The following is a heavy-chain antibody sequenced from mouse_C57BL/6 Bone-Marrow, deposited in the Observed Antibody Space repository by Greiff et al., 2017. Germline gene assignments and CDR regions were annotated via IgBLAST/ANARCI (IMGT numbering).Heavy chain of an antibody. D-gene: IGHD2-4*01. V-gene: IGHV1-55*01. CDR1: GYTFTSYW. Sequence: QVQLQQPGAELVKPGASVKMSCKASGYTFTSYWLTWVKQRPGQGLEWIGDIYPGSGSTNYNEKFKSKATLTVDPSSSTAYMQLSSLTSEDSAVYYCAREEDYDYDDYAMDYWGQGTSVTVSS. CDR3: AREEDYDYDDYAMDY. CDR2: IYPGSGST. J-gene: IGHJ4*01.